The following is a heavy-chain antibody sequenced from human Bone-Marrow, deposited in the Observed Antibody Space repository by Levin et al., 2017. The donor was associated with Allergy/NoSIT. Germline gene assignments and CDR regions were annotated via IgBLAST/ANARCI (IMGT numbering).Heavy chain of an antibody. V-gene: IGHV3-48*01. CDR3: ARGYDRSDYYLDYFDY. CDR2: ISSSSSTI. J-gene: IGHJ4*02. CDR1: GFTFSNYN. Sequence: PGESLKISCAASGFTFSNYNMDWVRQALGKGLEWVSYISSSSSTIYYADSVKGRFTISRDNAKNSLYLQMNSLRAEDTAVYYCARGYDRSDYYLDYFDYWGQGILVTVSS. D-gene: IGHD3-22*01.